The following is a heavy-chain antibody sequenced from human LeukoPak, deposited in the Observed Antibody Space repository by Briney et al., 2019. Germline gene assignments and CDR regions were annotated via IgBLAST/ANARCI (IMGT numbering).Heavy chain of an antibody. Sequence: SETLSLTCTVSGGSISSYYWSWIRQSPGKGLEWIGYIYYNGGTNYTPSLKSRVTISMDTSKKQFSLHLNSVTAADTAVYYCARGPAVRTYIDSWGQGILVTVSS. CDR2: IYYNGGT. J-gene: IGHJ4*02. D-gene: IGHD1-14*01. CDR1: GGSISSYY. V-gene: IGHV4-59*01. CDR3: ARGPAVRTYIDS.